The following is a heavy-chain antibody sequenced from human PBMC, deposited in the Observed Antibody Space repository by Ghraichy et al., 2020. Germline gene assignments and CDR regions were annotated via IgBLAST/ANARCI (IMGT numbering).Heavy chain of an antibody. CDR1: GFTFSSYW. V-gene: IGHV3-74*01. Sequence: GGSLRLSCAASGFTFSSYWMHWVRQAPGKGLVWVSRINSDGSSTSYADSVKGRFTISRDNAKNTLYLQMNSLRAEDMAVYYCARVYDIVVVPAAHTGVDIWGQGTMVTVSS. CDR2: INSDGSST. J-gene: IGHJ3*02. D-gene: IGHD2-2*01. CDR3: ARVYDIVVVPAAHTGVDI.